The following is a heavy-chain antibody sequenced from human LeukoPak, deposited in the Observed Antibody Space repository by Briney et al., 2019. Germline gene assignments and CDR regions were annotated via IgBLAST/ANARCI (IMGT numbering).Heavy chain of an antibody. Sequence: SETLSLTCTVSGVSISDYYWSWIRQPPGKGLEWIGYIHSTGRTNYNPSLKSRVTLSIDTSKNQYSLKLTSVTAADTAVYYCVRDRGASWGQGTLVTVSS. V-gene: IGHV4-59*01. CDR1: GVSISDYY. D-gene: IGHD1-26*01. CDR3: VRDRGAS. J-gene: IGHJ4*02. CDR2: IHSTGRT.